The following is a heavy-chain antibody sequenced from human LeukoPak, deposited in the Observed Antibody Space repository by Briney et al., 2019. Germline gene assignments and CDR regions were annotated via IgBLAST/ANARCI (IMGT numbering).Heavy chain of an antibody. Sequence: PGGSLRLSCAASGFTFSDYYMSWIRQPPGKGLEWIGYIYYSGSTNYNPSLKSRVTISVDTSKNQFSLKLSSVTAADTAVYYCARDNNSGWPPSDYWGQGTLVTVSS. CDR2: IYYSGST. J-gene: IGHJ4*02. V-gene: IGHV4-59*12. D-gene: IGHD6-19*01. CDR1: GFTFSDYY. CDR3: ARDNNSGWPPSDY.